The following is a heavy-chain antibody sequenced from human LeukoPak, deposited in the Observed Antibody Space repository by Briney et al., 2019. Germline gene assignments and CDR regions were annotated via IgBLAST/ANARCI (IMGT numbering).Heavy chain of an antibody. J-gene: IGHJ4*02. D-gene: IGHD3-10*01. Sequence: PGGSLRLSRAVSGFTFSSYDMSWVRQAPGKGLEWVSAISSSSSYIYSADSVKGRFTISRDNAKNSLYLQMNSLRAEDTAVYYCALTPGIVDYWGQGTLVTVSS. CDR3: ALTPGIVDY. CDR1: GFTFSSYD. CDR2: ISSSSSYI. V-gene: IGHV3-21*01.